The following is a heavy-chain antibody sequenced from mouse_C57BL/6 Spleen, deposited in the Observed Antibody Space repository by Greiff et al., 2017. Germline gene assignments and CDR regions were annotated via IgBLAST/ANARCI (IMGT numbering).Heavy chain of an antibody. J-gene: IGHJ2*01. CDR1: GYSITSGYY. D-gene: IGHD3-1*01. CDR3: ARGRKGAFDY. CDR2: ISYDGSN. Sequence: DVQLQESGPGLVKPSQSLSLTCSVTGYSITSGYYWNWLRQFPGNKLEWMGYISYDGSNNYNPSLKNRISITRDTSKNQFFLKLNSVTTEDTATYYCARGRKGAFDYWGQGTTLTVSS. V-gene: IGHV3-6*01.